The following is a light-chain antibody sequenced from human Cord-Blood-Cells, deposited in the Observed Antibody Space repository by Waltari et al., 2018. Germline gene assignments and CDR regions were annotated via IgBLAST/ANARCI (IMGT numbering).Light chain of an antibody. Sequence: QSALTQPPSVSGSPGQSVTISCTGTSSDVGSYNRVSWYQQPPGTAPKLMIYEVSNRPSGVPARFSGSKSGNTASLTISGLQAEDDADYYCSSYTSSSTVVFGGGTKLTVL. CDR2: EVS. CDR3: SSYTSSSTVV. CDR1: SSDVGSYNR. V-gene: IGLV2-18*02. J-gene: IGLJ2*01.